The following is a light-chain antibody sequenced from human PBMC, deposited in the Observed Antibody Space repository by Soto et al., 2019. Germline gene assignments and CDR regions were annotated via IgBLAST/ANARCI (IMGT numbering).Light chain of an antibody. V-gene: IGKV3-15*01. J-gene: IGKJ2*03. CDR1: QSMGSN. CDR3: QQYNDWLYS. CDR2: GAS. Sequence: EIVMTQSPATLSVSPGERATLSCRASQSMGSNLAWYQQKPGQPPRLLIYGASTRATGIPARFSGSGSGTEFTLTITSLQSEDFAVYYCQQYNDWLYSFGQGTKVDIK.